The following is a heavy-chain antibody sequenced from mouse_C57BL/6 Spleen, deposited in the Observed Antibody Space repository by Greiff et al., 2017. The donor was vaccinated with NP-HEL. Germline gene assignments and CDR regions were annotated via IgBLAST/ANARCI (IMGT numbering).Heavy chain of an antibody. CDR3: ARDPYYGSGYWYFDV. CDR2: ISDGGSYT. V-gene: IGHV5-4*01. J-gene: IGHJ1*03. D-gene: IGHD1-1*01. Sequence: EVQGVESGGGLVKPGGSLKLSCAASGFTFSSYAMSWVRQTPEKRLEWVATISDGGSYTYYPDNVKGRFTISRDNAKNNLYLQMSHLKSEDTAMYYCARDPYYGSGYWYFDVWGTGTTVTVSS. CDR1: GFTFSSYA.